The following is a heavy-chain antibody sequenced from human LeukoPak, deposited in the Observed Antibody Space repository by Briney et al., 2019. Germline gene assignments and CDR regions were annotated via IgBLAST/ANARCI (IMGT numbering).Heavy chain of an antibody. D-gene: IGHD4-17*01. V-gene: IGHV4-39*01. CDR3: ARSDYGASYYFDY. CDR2: IYNSGST. CDR1: GGSISSSSHY. J-gene: IGHJ4*02. Sequence: SETLSLTCTVSGGSISSSSHYWGWIRPPPGKGLEGLGSIYNSGSTYSNPSLKSRAPISVDPSKDQLSLSLGSVTAADTAVYYCARSDYGASYYFDYWDQGTLVTVSS.